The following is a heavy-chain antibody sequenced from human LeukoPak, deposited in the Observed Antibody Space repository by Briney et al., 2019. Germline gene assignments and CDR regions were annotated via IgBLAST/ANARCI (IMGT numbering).Heavy chain of an antibody. Sequence: PSQTLSLTCTVSGGSISSGGYYWSWIRQHPGKGLEWIGYIYYSGSTYYNPSLKSRVTISVDTSKNQFSLKLSSVTAADTAVYYCARDGSAYADMGYWGQGTLVTVSS. CDR3: ARDGSAYADMGY. J-gene: IGHJ4*02. CDR1: GGSISSGGYY. D-gene: IGHD4-17*01. CDR2: IYYSGST. V-gene: IGHV4-31*03.